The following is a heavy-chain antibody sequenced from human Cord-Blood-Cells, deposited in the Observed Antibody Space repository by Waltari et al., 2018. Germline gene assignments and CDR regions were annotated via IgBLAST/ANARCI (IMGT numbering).Heavy chain of an antibody. V-gene: IGHV4-34*01. CDR3: ARATTYYDFWSGRYYFDY. D-gene: IGHD3-3*01. Sequence: QVQLQQWGAGLLKPSETLSLTCAVDGGSFSGYYWSWIRQPPGKGLEWIGEINHSGSTNYNPSLKSRVTISVDTSKNQFSLKLSSVTAADTAVYYCARATTYYDFWSGRYYFDYWGQGTLVTVSS. CDR2: INHSGST. CDR1: GGSFSGYY. J-gene: IGHJ4*02.